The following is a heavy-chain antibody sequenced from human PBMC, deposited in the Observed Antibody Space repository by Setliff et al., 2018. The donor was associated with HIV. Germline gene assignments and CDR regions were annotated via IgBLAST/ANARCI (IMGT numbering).Heavy chain of an antibody. J-gene: IGHJ6*02. CDR3: AKDVCSGAYCYAYYYYGMDV. CDR1: VFPFNNYG. D-gene: IGHD2-15*01. CDR2: IRYDGSQK. Sequence: GGSLRLSCAASVFPFNNYGMNWVRQAPGKGLEWVAFIRYDGSQKYYVDSVKGRFTISRDNSKNTLYLQMNSLRVEDTAVYYCAKDVCSGAYCYAYYYYGMDVWGQGTMVTVSS. V-gene: IGHV3-30*02.